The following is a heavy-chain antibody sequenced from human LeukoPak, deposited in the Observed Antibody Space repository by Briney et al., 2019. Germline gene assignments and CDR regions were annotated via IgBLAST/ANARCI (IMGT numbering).Heavy chain of an antibody. D-gene: IGHD6-13*01. CDR1: GGSISSSSYY. V-gene: IGHV4-39*07. CDR3: ARPESRRYSSSCYDY. CDR2: IYYSGST. Sequence: SETLSLTCTVSGGSISSSSYYWGWIRQPPGKGLEWIGSIYYSGSTYYNPSLKSRVTISVDTSKNQFSLKLSSVTAADTAVYYCARPESRRYSSSCYDYWGQGTLVTVSS. J-gene: IGHJ4*02.